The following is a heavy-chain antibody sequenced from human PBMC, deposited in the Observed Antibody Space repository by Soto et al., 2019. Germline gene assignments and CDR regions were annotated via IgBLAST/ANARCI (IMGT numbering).Heavy chain of an antibody. CDR2: IYYSGST. V-gene: IGHV4-39*01. CDR3: ASNSYYYGSGSYWLDYYYYMDV. Sequence: QLQLQESGPGLVKPSETLSLTCTVSGGSISSSSYYWGWIRQPPGKGLEWIGSIYYSGSTYYNPSLKRRVTISVDTSKNQFSLKLSSVTAADTAVYYCASNSYYYGSGSYWLDYYYYMDVWGKGTTVTVSS. J-gene: IGHJ6*03. D-gene: IGHD3-10*01. CDR1: GGSISSSSYY.